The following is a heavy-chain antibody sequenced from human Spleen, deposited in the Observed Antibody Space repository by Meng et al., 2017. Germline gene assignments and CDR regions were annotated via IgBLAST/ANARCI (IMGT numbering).Heavy chain of an antibody. J-gene: IGHJ4*02. Sequence: QVQLQEAGPGRVKPAETRSRTCTVSGGSISTYYWSWIRQSPEKGLEWIGYINYSGRTNYIPSLRSRATISVDPSKNQFSLNLRSVTAADTAVYYCARGPSHGGSYSDYWGQGTLVTVSS. CDR3: ARGPSHGGSYSDY. CDR1: GGSISTYY. D-gene: IGHD2-21*02. V-gene: IGHV4-59*01. CDR2: INYSGRT.